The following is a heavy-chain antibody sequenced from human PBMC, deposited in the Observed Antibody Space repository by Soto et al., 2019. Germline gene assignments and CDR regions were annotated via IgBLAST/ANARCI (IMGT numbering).Heavy chain of an antibody. V-gene: IGHV3-30*18. J-gene: IGHJ3*01. CDR2: ISNDGRDK. CDR3: AKDQGIAASHGID. D-gene: IGHD6-13*01. Sequence: QVQLVESGGGVVQPGRSLRLSCAASGFTFNNYGMHWVRQAPGKGLEWVAAISNDGRDKYYGDSVKGRLTISRDNSKNTVYLQMISLRADDTAVYYCAKDQGIAASHGIDWGQGTMVTVSS. CDR1: GFTFNNYG.